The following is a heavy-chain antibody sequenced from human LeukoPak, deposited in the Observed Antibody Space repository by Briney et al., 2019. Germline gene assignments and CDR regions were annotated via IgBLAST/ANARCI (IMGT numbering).Heavy chain of an antibody. CDR1: GFTFSSYA. D-gene: IGHD1-26*01. CDR3: AKALVGITTFDY. J-gene: IGHJ4*02. CDR2: ISGGGGST. V-gene: IGHV3-23*01. Sequence: GGSLRLSCVASGFTFSSYAMSWVRQAPGKGLEWVSAISGGGGSTYYADSVKGRFTISGDNSKNTLYLQMNSLRAEDTAVYHCAKALVGITTFDYWGQGTLVTVSS.